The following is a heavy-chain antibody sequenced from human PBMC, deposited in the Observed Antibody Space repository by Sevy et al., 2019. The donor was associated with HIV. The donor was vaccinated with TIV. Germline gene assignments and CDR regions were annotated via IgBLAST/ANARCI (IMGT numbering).Heavy chain of an antibody. Sequence: ASVKVSCKTSGYSFTSYGMSWVRQAPGQGLEWMSWISTYNGNTKYAQKFQGRVTMTTDTSTTTVYMELRSVRSDDTAVYYCAKGGEGGEDVWGQGTTVTVSS. CDR1: GYSFTSYG. CDR2: ISTYNGNT. V-gene: IGHV1-18*01. D-gene: IGHD3-16*01. J-gene: IGHJ6*02. CDR3: AKGGEGGEDV.